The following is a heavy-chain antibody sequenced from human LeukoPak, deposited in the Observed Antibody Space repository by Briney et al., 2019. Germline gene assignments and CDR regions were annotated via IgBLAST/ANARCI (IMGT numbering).Heavy chain of an antibody. CDR2: ISACSGNT. J-gene: IGHJ4*02. D-gene: IGHD5-12*01. V-gene: IGHV1-18*01. Sequence: ASVKVSCKASGYGFSSYGISWVRQAPGQGLEWMGWISACSGNTKYAQKFQGRVTMTTDTSTGTAYIELRSLRSDDTAVYYCARVYSGYAPYFDYWGQGTLVTVSS. CDR1: GYGFSSYG. CDR3: ARVYSGYAPYFDY.